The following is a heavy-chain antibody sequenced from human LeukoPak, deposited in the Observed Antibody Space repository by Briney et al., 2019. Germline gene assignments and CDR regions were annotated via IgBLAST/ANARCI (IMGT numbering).Heavy chain of an antibody. Sequence: PGGSLRLSFAATGFTFNNYAMPGVRQAPGKGRDWFSAISGGGGSTYYADSVKARFTISRDNSKSTLYLQMNSLRAEATAVYYCAKHSTTSSNWFDPWGQGTLVTVSS. V-gene: IGHV3-23*01. D-gene: IGHD4-17*01. J-gene: IGHJ5*02. CDR2: ISGGGGST. CDR1: GFTFNNYA. CDR3: AKHSTTSSNWFDP.